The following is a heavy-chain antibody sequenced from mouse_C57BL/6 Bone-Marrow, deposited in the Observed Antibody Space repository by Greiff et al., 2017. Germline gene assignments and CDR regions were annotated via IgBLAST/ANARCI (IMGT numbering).Heavy chain of an antibody. D-gene: IGHD1-1*01. Sequence: QVHVKQSGAELVRPGASVKLSCKASGYTFTDYYINWVKQRPGQGLEWIARIYPGSGNTYYNEKFKGKATLTAEKSSSPAYMQLSSLTSEDSAVYFCASTVVDWYFDVWGTGTTVTVSS. V-gene: IGHV1-76*01. CDR3: ASTVVDWYFDV. J-gene: IGHJ1*03. CDR2: IYPGSGNT. CDR1: GYTFTDYY.